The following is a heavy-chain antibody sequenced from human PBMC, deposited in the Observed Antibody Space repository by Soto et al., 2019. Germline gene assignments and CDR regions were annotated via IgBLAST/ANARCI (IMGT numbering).Heavy chain of an antibody. CDR1: GFTFSSYG. V-gene: IGHV3-33*01. CDR3: ARMMCGGDCYDFDY. Sequence: QVQLVESGGGVVQPGRSLRLSCAASGFTFSSYGMHLVRQAPGKGLEWVAVIWYDGSNKYYADSVKGRFTISRDNSKSTLYLQMTSLRAEDTAVYYCARMMCGGDCYDFDYWGQGTLVTVSS. J-gene: IGHJ4*02. D-gene: IGHD2-21*02. CDR2: IWYDGSNK.